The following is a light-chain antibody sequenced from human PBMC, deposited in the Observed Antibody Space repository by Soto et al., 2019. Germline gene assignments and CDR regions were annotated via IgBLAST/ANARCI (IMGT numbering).Light chain of an antibody. V-gene: IGKV3-11*01. CDR3: QQRGSWPAT. CDR1: QTVNSF. Sequence: ILLPQSHSTLSLSPGERATLSCISSQTVNSFFAWYQQKPGQAPRLLIYDASYRDTGIPSRFSGSGSGTDFTLTISSLEAEDSAIYYCQQRGSWPATFGPGTKVDIK. J-gene: IGKJ3*01. CDR2: DAS.